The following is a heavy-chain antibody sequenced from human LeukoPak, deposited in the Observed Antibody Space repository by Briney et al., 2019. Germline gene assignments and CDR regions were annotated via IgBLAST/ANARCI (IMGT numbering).Heavy chain of an antibody. CDR3: AKSASWYSAWWDS. D-gene: IGHD1-1*01. CDR2: IAGSGGSS. Sequence: TGGSLRLSCAASGFTFSSFAMSWVSQAPGKGLEWVSTIAGSGGSSHYADSVKGRFTISRDKSKNTLYLQMSSLRVEDTAVYYCAKSASWYSAWWDSWGQGTLVTVSS. CDR1: GFTFSSFA. J-gene: IGHJ5*01. V-gene: IGHV3-23*01.